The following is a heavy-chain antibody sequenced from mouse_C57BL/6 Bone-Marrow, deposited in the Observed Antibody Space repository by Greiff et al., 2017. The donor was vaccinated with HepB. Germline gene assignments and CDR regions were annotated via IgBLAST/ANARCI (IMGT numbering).Heavy chain of an antibody. V-gene: IGHV1-50*01. J-gene: IGHJ2*01. Sequence: QVQLQQPGAELVKPGASVKLSCKASGYTFTSYWMQWVKQRPGQGLEWIGEIDPSDSYTNYNQKFKGKATLTVDTSSSTAYMQLSSLTSEDSAVYYCAREYSFITTVVATDYFDYWGQGTTLTVSS. D-gene: IGHD1-1*01. CDR3: AREYSFITTVVATDYFDY. CDR2: IDPSDSYT. CDR1: GYTFTSYW.